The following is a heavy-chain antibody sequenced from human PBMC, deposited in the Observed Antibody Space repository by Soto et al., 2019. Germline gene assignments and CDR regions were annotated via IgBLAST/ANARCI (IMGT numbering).Heavy chain of an antibody. V-gene: IGHV3-30*18. CDR2: ISYDGSNK. CDR1: GFTFSSYG. CDR3: AKGAGSGWYFDY. Sequence: QVQLVESGGGVVQPGRSLRLSCAASGFTFSSYGMHWVRQAPGKGLEWVAVISYDGSNKYYVDSVKGRFTISRDNSKNTLYLQMNSLRAEDTAVYYCAKGAGSGWYFDYWGQGTLVTVSS. D-gene: IGHD6-19*01. J-gene: IGHJ4*02.